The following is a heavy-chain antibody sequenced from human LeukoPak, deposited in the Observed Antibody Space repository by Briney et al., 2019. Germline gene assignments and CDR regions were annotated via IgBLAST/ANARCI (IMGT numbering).Heavy chain of an antibody. J-gene: IGHJ3*02. Sequence: AGGSLRLSCAASGFTFSSYTMNWVRQAPGKGLEWVAVIPYDGRKKYYADSVKGRFTISRDNSENTLYLQMTSLRPEDTAVYYCATAAAGPIGNAFDIWGQGTMVAVSS. CDR2: IPYDGRKK. CDR3: ATAAAGPIGNAFDI. V-gene: IGHV3-30*03. D-gene: IGHD6-13*01. CDR1: GFTFSSYT.